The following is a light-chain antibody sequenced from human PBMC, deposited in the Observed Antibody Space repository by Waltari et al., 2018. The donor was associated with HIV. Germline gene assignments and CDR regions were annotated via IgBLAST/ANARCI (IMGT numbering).Light chain of an antibody. CDR3: CSYVGSNTLM. Sequence: QSALTQPASVSGSPGQSITISCTGTSSDIGTYNLVSWYQQRPGKAPKLLIYEVPRRPSGLSVRFSGSKSGNTASLTISGLQNEDEADYYCCSYVGSNTLMFGGGTSLTVL. J-gene: IGLJ3*02. CDR1: SSDIGTYNL. CDR2: EVP. V-gene: IGLV2-23*02.